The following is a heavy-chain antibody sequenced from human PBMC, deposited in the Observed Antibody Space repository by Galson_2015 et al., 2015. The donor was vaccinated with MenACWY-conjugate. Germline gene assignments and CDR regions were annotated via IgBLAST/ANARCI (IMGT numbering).Heavy chain of an antibody. CDR1: KFTFNIYG. CDR3: VKDHQGSSSS. J-gene: IGHJ5*02. CDR2: IRYDGSDK. D-gene: IGHD6-6*01. V-gene: IGHV3-30*02. Sequence: SLRLSCAASKFTFNIYGFHWVRQAPGKGLEWVAYIRYDGSDKYYGDSLKGRVTMSKDNSKNTLYLQMNSLRDEDTAVYYCVKDHQGSSSSWGQGTLVTVSS.